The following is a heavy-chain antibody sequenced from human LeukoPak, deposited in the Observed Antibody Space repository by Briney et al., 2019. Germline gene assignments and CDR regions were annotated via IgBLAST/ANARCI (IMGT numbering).Heavy chain of an antibody. V-gene: IGHV1-18*04. Sequence: GASVKVSCKASGYTFTSYGTNWVRQAPGQGLEWMGWISGYNGHTNYVQKMQGRVTMTTDTSTNTAYMELRSLRSDDTAVYYCARGPGIAVAGVFDYWGQGSLVTVSS. D-gene: IGHD6-19*01. CDR3: ARGPGIAVAGVFDY. J-gene: IGHJ4*02. CDR1: GYTFTSYG. CDR2: ISGYNGHT.